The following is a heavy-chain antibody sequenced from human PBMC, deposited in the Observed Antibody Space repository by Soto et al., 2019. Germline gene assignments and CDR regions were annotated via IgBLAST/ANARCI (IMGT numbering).Heavy chain of an antibody. D-gene: IGHD2-2*01. CDR3: ARVPDR. Sequence: SETLSLTCTVSGDSISSSNNYWSWIRQPPGKGLEWIGYIYHSGSTYYNPSLKSRVTISVDRSKNQFSLKLSSVTAADTAVYYCARVPDRWGQGTLVTVSS. CDR2: IYHSGST. CDR1: GDSISSSNNY. V-gene: IGHV4-30-2*01. J-gene: IGHJ5*02.